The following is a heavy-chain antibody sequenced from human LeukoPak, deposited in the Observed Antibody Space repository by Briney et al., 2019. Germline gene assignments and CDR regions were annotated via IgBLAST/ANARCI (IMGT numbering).Heavy chain of an antibody. CDR1: GFTFSSYD. V-gene: IGHV3-13*01. CDR3: ARDRRMTTVTTLFDY. CDR2: IGTAGDT. D-gene: IGHD4-11*01. J-gene: IGHJ4*02. Sequence: GGSLRLSCAASGFTFSSYDMHWVRQATGKGLEWVSAIGTAGDTYYPGSAKGRFTISRDNSKNTLYLQMNSLRAEDTAVYYCARDRRMTTVTTLFDYWGQGTLVTVSS.